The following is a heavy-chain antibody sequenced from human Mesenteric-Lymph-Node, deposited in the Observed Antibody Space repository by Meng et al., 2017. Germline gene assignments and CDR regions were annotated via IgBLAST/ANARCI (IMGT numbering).Heavy chain of an antibody. V-gene: IGHV3-21*01. J-gene: IGHJ4*02. Sequence: GESLKISCAASGFSFSRYTFNWVRQAPGKGLEWVSSISSSGSYMYYGDSVKGRFTISRDNAKDSLYLQMNSLRAEDTAIYYCARGGGAFCGDDCLRTFDYWGQGTLVTVSS. CDR3: ARGGGAFCGDDCLRTFDY. CDR1: GFSFSRYT. D-gene: IGHD2-21*02. CDR2: ISSSGSYM.